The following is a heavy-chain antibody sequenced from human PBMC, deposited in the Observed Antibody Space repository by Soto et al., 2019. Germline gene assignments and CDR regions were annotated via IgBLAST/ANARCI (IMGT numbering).Heavy chain of an antibody. V-gene: IGHV4-4*07. CDR2: IYTSGST. CDR3: ARGPQELARGQAPLDP. J-gene: IGHJ5*02. Sequence: SETLSLTCTVSGGSIGSYYWSWIRQPAGKGLEWIGRIYTSGSTNYNPSLKSRVTMSVDTSKNQFSLKVTSVTAADTAVYFCARGPQELARGQAPLDPWGQGTLVTVS. D-gene: IGHD6-13*01. CDR1: GGSIGSYY.